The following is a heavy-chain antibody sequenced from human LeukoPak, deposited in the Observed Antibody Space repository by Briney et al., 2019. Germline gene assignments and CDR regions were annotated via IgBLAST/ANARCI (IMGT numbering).Heavy chain of an antibody. V-gene: IGHV3-53*01. Sequence: GGSLRLSCAASGFTVSSSYMTWVRQAPGKGLEWVSVIYSGGATYYAGSVKGRFTISRDNSKNTLFLQMNSLRAEDTAVYYCARVGGYCSGGSCLAFGSWGQGTLVTVSS. CDR3: ARVGGYCSGGSCLAFGS. CDR1: GFTVSSSY. CDR2: IYSGGAT. D-gene: IGHD2-15*01. J-gene: IGHJ4*02.